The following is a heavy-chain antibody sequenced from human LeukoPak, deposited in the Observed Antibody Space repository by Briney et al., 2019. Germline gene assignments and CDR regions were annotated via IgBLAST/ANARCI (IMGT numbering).Heavy chain of an antibody. V-gene: IGHV3-48*03. CDR3: AGKPGDGYNDGHLDF. CDR2: ISTTGRTT. CDR1: DFTFSTYE. D-gene: IGHD5-24*01. Sequence: PGGSLRLSCVGSDFTFSTYEMNWVRQAPGKGLEWLSYISTTGRTTYYADSVQGRFTMSRDNVKNSVFLEMNSLRADDTAVYYCAGKPGDGYNDGHLDFWGRGPLVTVSS. J-gene: IGHJ4*02.